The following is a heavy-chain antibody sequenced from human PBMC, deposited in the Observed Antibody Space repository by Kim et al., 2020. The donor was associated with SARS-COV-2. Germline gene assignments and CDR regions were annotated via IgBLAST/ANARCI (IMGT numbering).Heavy chain of an antibody. D-gene: IGHD5-18*01. Sequence: CEDTEQDRFTISRDKSKNTLYLQMNGLRAEDTAMYYCAKGYSYGYGYFDYWGQGTLVTVSS. V-gene: IGHV3-33*03. J-gene: IGHJ4*02. CDR3: AKGYSYGYGYFDY.